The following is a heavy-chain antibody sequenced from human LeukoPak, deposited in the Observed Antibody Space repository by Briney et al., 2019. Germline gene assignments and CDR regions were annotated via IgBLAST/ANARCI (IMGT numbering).Heavy chain of an antibody. CDR3: APFYSSGWYGDGY. D-gene: IGHD6-19*01. V-gene: IGHV3-74*01. CDR2: INSDGSST. J-gene: IGHJ4*02. Sequence: GGSLRLSCAASGFTFSSYGMQWVRQAPGEGLVWVSLINSDGSSTTYADSVKGRFTISRDNAKNTLYLQMNSLRAEDTAVYYCAPFYSSGWYGDGYWGQGTLVTVSS. CDR1: GFTFSSYG.